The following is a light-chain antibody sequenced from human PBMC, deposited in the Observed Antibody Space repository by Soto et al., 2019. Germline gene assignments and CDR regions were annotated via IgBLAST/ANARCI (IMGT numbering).Light chain of an antibody. V-gene: IGKV1-39*01. CDR2: AAS. CDR1: QSISSY. J-gene: IGKJ1*01. CDR3: QQSYSTPRT. Sequence: DIPITQSPTSLSASAGDRVTITCRASQSISSYLNWYQQKPGKAPKLLIYAASSLQSGVPSRFSGSGSGTDFTLTIISLQPEDFATYDCQQSYSTPRTFGQGTKVEIK.